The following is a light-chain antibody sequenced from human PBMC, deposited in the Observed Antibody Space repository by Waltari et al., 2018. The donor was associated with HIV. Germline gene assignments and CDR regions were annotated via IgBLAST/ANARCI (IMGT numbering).Light chain of an antibody. CDR3: TSYAGINPVA. CDR1: SSDVGRYDY. Sequence: QSALTQPPSASGSPGQSVTISCTGTSSDVGRYDYVSWYQQHPGKAPKLLIYEVNKRPSGVPDRFSGSKSGNTASVTVSGLQAEDEAEYSCTSYAGINPVAFGGGTKLTVL. V-gene: IGLV2-8*01. J-gene: IGLJ2*01. CDR2: EVN.